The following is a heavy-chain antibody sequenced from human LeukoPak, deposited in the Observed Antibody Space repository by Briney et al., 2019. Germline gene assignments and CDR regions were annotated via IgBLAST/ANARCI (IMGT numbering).Heavy chain of an antibody. Sequence: SETLSLTCTVSGGSISEYYWSWIRQPPGKGLEWIGSSYNSGSTNYNPSLKSRVTISVDTSKNQLSVRLSCVTAADTAVYYCARHRSGSFDSWGQGTLVTVSS. J-gene: IGHJ4*02. CDR1: GGSISEYY. CDR3: ARHRSGSFDS. D-gene: IGHD3-3*01. CDR2: SYNSGST. V-gene: IGHV4-59*08.